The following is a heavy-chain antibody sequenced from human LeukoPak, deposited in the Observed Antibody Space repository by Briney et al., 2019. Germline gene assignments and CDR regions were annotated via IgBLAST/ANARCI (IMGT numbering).Heavy chain of an antibody. Sequence: GGSLRLSCSAFGFTFGDYAFHWVRQAPGKGLEWLAFIRYDGSDSYYADSVKGRFTISRDNSKYTVYLQMNTLRPEDTAVYYCARDGGLYSVVRGADYNCFDYWGQGTLVTVSS. CDR3: ARDGGLYSVVRGADYNCFDY. D-gene: IGHD3-10*01. V-gene: IGHV3-30*02. J-gene: IGHJ4*02. CDR1: GFTFGDYA. CDR2: IRYDGSDS.